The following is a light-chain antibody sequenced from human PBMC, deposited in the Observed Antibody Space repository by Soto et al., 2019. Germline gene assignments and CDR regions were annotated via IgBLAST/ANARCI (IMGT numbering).Light chain of an antibody. V-gene: IGKV1-39*01. CDR1: QSISSY. J-gene: IGKJ4*01. CDR2: AAS. Sequence: DIQMTQSPSSLSASVGDRVTITCRASQSISSYLNWYQQKPGKAPQLLSYAASSLQSGVPSRLSGSGAGTDFTLTISSLQPEDFATYYCQQTYSTPHTYGGGTKVEIK. CDR3: QQTYSTPHT.